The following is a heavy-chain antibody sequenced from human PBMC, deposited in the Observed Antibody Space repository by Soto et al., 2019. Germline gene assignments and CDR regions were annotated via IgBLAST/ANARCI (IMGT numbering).Heavy chain of an antibody. J-gene: IGHJ5*01. D-gene: IGHD1-1*01. Sequence: TSETQSLTSTLSDGAGSAPDWWNWVRQSPDKGLEWIAEVHISGHSNYNPSLRSRVSVSIDSSKNQFYLNLNSVTAADTAIYYCARVRQGCSTNNCYFDPWGQGTQVTVSS. CDR2: VHISGHS. CDR1: DGAGSAPDW. CDR3: ARVRQGCSTNNCYFDP. V-gene: IGHV4-4*02.